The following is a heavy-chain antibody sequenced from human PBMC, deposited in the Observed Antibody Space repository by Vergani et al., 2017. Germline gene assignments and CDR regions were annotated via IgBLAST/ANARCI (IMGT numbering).Heavy chain of an antibody. CDR3: AKANPRNSGYDYLYYYHAMDV. V-gene: IGHV3-23*01. CDR1: GFTFNHYA. CDR2: ISGSGGST. Sequence: EVQLLESGGDLVQPGGSLRLSCGASGFTFNHYAMNWVRQAPGKVLEWVSGISGSGGSTYYAGSVKGRFTISRDSSKNTLYLQMNSLSAGDTAVYYCAKANPRNSGYDYLYYYHAMDVWGQGTTVTVSS. J-gene: IGHJ6*02. D-gene: IGHD5-12*01.